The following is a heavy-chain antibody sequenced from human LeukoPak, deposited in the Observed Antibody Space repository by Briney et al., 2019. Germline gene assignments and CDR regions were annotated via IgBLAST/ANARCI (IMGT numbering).Heavy chain of an antibody. CDR2: ISGSGGST. J-gene: IGHJ4*02. D-gene: IGHD1-1*01. CDR1: GFSFSRYG. CDR3: AKDRTNWDYFDY. V-gene: IGHV3-23*01. Sequence: GGSLRLSCAASGFSFSRYGMHWVRQAPGKGLEWVSAISGSGGSTYYADSVKGRFTISRDNSKNTLYLQMNSLRAEDTAVYYCAKDRTNWDYFDYWGQGTLVTVSS.